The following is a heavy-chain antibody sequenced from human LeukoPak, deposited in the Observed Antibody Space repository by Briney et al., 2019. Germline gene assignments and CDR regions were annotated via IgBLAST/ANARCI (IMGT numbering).Heavy chain of an antibody. J-gene: IGHJ4*02. CDR1: GGSISSYY. D-gene: IGHD2-15*01. CDR2: IYTSGST. V-gene: IGHV4-4*07. Sequence: SETLSLTCTVSGGSISSYYWSWIRQPAGKGLEGIGRIYTSGSTNYNPSLKSRVTMSVDTSKNQFSLKLSSVTAADTAVYYCARDHCSGGSCYASWYYFDYWGQGTLVTVSS. CDR3: ARDHCSGGSCYASWYYFDY.